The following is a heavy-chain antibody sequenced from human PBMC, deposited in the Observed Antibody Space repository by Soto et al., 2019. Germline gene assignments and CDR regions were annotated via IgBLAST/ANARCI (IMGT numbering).Heavy chain of an antibody. Sequence: PGGSLRLSCAASGFTFSSYAMTWVRQAPGKGLEWVSAISGSGDNTYYADSVKGRFTVSRDNSKNTLYLQMNSLRAEDTAVYYCAKGGSGWSQEPIDYWGQGTLVTVSS. CDR3: AKGGSGWSQEPIDY. CDR1: GFTFSSYA. J-gene: IGHJ4*02. V-gene: IGHV3-23*01. CDR2: ISGSGDNT. D-gene: IGHD6-19*01.